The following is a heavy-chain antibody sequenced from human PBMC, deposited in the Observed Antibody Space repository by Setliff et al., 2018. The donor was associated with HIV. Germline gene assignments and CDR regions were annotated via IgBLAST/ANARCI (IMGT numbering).Heavy chain of an antibody. Sequence: ASVKVSCKASGYTFINYDIYWVRQTTGQGLEWMGWMNPDSGNTGYAQKFQGRVTMTRNTSISTAYMDLSSLRSEDTAVYYCARDEDSSGWYGYYYYMDVWGKGTTVTVSS. CDR2: MNPDSGNT. D-gene: IGHD6-19*01. CDR3: ARDEDSSGWYGYYYYMDV. V-gene: IGHV1-8*02. J-gene: IGHJ6*03. CDR1: GYTFINYD.